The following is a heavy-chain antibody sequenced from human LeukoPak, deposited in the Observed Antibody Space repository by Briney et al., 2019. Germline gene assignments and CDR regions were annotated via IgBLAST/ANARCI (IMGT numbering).Heavy chain of an antibody. CDR2: ISYDGSNK. J-gene: IGHJ5*02. D-gene: IGHD2-15*01. CDR1: GFTFSSYA. Sequence: GGSLRLSCAASGFTFSSYAMHWVRQAPGKGLEWVAVISYDGSNKYYADSVKGRFTISRDNSKNTLYLQMNSLRAEDTAVYYCARDASGYCSGGSCYSGWFDPWGQGTLVTVSS. V-gene: IGHV3-30*01. CDR3: ARDASGYCSGGSCYSGWFDP.